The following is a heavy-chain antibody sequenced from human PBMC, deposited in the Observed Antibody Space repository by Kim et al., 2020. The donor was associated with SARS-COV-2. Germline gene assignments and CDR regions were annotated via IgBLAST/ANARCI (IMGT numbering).Heavy chain of an antibody. CDR3: ARGGYSIGWYLAYYFDY. V-gene: IGHV4-34*01. D-gene: IGHD6-19*01. J-gene: IGHJ4*02. Sequence: LMSRVTISVDTSNNQFSLKLSSVTAADTAVYYCARGGYSIGWYLAYYFDYWGQGTLVTVSS.